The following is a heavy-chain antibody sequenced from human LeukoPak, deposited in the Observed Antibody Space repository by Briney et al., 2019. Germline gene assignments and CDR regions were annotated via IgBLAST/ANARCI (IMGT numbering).Heavy chain of an antibody. V-gene: IGHV3-48*03. J-gene: IGHJ3*02. CDR1: GFRFSSYD. Sequence: PGGSLRLSCAASGFRFSSYDMNWVRQAPGKGLEWVSYISGSGTTIYYADSVKGRFTISRDNAKNSLYLQMNSLRAEDTAVYYCARGGYCSSSICYSLNAFDIWGQGTMFTVSS. CDR3: ARGGYCSSSICYSLNAFDI. D-gene: IGHD2-2*01. CDR2: ISGSGTTI.